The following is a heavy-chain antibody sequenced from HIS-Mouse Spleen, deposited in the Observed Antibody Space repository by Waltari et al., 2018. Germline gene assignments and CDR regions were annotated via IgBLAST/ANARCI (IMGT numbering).Heavy chain of an antibody. Sequence: QVQLVESGGGVVQPGRSLRLSWSASGFPFSSYGMHWVRQAPGKGLEWVAVISYDGSNKYYADSVKGRFTISRDNSKNTLYLQMNSLRAEDTAVYYCAKDFGLGRAAAPFDYWGQGTLVTVSS. J-gene: IGHJ4*02. CDR1: GFPFSSYG. D-gene: IGHD2-2*01. CDR2: ISYDGSNK. V-gene: IGHV3-30*18. CDR3: AKDFGLGRAAAPFDY.